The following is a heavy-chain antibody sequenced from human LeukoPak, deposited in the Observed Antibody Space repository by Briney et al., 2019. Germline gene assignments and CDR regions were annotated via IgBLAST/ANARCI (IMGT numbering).Heavy chain of an antibody. CDR1: GGSISSYY. D-gene: IGHD2-15*01. CDR3: ARVAHHCSGGSCYSEGYYFDY. CDR2: IYYSGST. J-gene: IGHJ4*02. V-gene: IGHV4-59*01. Sequence: KTSETLSLTCTVSGGSISSYYWSWIRQPPGKGLEWIGYIYYSGSTNYNPSLKSRVTISVDTSKNQFSLKLSSVTAADTAVYYCARVAHHCSGGSCYSEGYYFDYWGQGTLVTVSS.